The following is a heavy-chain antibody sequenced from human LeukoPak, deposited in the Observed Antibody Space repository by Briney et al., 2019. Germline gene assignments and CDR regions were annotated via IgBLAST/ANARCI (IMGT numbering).Heavy chain of an antibody. J-gene: IGHJ6*02. Sequence: SETLSLTCTVSGGSISSSSYYWGWIRQPPGKGLEWIGSIYYSGSTYYNPSLKSRVTISVDTSKNQFSLKLSSVTAADTAVYYCARQVNWGMSYYGMDVWGQGTTVTVSS. CDR3: ARQVNWGMSYYGMDV. CDR1: GGSISSSSYY. D-gene: IGHD7-27*01. V-gene: IGHV4-39*07. CDR2: IYYSGST.